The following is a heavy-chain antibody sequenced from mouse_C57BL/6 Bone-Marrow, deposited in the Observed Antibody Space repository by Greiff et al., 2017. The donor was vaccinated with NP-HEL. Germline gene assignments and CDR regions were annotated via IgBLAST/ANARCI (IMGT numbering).Heavy chain of an antibody. D-gene: IGHD2-1*01. J-gene: IGHJ2*01. Sequence: VQLKESGTELVKPGASVKLSCKASGYTFTSYWMHWVKQRPGQGLEWIGNINPSNGGTNYNEKFKSKATLTVDKSSSTAYMQLSSLTSEDAAVYYCALYGNFYYFDYWGQGTTRTVSS. CDR1: GYTFTSYW. CDR2: INPSNGGT. CDR3: ALYGNFYYFDY. V-gene: IGHV1-53*01.